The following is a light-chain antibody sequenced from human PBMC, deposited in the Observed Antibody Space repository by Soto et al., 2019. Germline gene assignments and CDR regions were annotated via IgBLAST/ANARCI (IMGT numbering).Light chain of an antibody. Sequence: QTVVTQSSSASASLGSSVKLTCTLSSGHSSYIIAWHQQQPGKAPRYLMHIELSGTYTKGSGVPDRFSGSSSGADRYLTISNLQSEDEADYYCETRDTNTRLIGGGTKLTVL. J-gene: IGLJ2*01. CDR1: SGHSSYI. CDR3: ETRDTNTRL. CDR2: IELSGTY. V-gene: IGLV4-60*03.